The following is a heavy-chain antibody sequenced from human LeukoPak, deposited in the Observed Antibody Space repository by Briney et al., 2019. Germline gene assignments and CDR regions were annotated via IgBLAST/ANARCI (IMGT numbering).Heavy chain of an antibody. J-gene: IGHJ5*02. CDR1: GFTVSSNY. D-gene: IGHD2-2*01. Sequence: PGGSLRLSCAASGFTVSSNYMSWVRQAPGKGLEWVSVIYSGGSTYYADSVKGRFTISRDNSKNTLYLQMNSLRAEDTAVYYCARSRYCSSTSCPYHWFDPWGQGTLVTVSS. V-gene: IGHV3-66*01. CDR3: ARSRYCSSTSCPYHWFDP. CDR2: IYSGGST.